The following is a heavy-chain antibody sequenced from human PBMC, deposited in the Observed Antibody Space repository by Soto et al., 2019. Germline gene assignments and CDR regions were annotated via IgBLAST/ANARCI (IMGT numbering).Heavy chain of an antibody. CDR1: GLTFSGHA. CDR3: AKDRVTVYGVVITFED. D-gene: IGHD3-3*01. CDR2: ISGSGYET. J-gene: IGHJ4*02. V-gene: IGHV3-23*01. Sequence: EVQLLESGGGFVQPGGSLSLSCAASGLTFSGHAMSWVRQAPGKGLEWVSSISGSGYETYYADSVKGRVTISRDNSQNSLFLQMNSLRAEDSAVYYCAKDRVTVYGVVITFEDWGQGTLVTVSS.